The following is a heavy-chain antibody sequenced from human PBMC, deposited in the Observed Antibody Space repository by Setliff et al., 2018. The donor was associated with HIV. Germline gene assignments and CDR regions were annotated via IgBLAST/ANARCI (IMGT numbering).Heavy chain of an antibody. CDR2: IYHSGST. Sequence: LSLTCTVSGGSIDSTSYYWGWIRQPPGKGLEWIGSIYHSGSTYYNPSLKSRVTISVDTSKNQFSLKLSSVTAADTAVYYCARGRSRWTYYNYYYMDVWGKGTTVTVSS. D-gene: IGHD6-13*01. CDR1: GGSIDSTSYY. J-gene: IGHJ6*03. CDR3: ARGRSRWTYYNYYYMDV. V-gene: IGHV4-39*07.